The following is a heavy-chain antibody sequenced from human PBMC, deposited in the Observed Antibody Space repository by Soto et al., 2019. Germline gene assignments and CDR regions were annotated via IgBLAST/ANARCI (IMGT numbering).Heavy chain of an antibody. J-gene: IGHJ4*02. V-gene: IGHV4-39*01. D-gene: IGHD3-9*01. CDR2: IYYSGST. CDR3: SSLPDILTGYYKCD. CDR1: GGSISSSSYY. Sequence: SETLSLTCTVSGGSISSSSYYWGWIRQPPGKGLEWIGSIYYSGSTYYNPSLKSRVTISVDTSKNQFSLKLSSVTAADTAVYYCSSLPDILTGYYKCDWGQGTLVTVSS.